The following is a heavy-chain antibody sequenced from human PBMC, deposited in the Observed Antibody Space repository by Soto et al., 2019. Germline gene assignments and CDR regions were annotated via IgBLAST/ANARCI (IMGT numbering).Heavy chain of an antibody. CDR3: TRGGWRHIDY. J-gene: IGHJ4*02. Sequence: SETLSLTCSVSGGSVSSANNYWSWVRQPPGKGLEWIGYIYNSGSTNYNPSLTRRVTISVDTSKNQFSLRLSSVTAAGTAVYYCTRGGWRHIDYWGQGTLVTVS. CDR2: IYNSGST. CDR1: GGSVSSANNY. D-gene: IGHD3-3*01. V-gene: IGHV4-61*01.